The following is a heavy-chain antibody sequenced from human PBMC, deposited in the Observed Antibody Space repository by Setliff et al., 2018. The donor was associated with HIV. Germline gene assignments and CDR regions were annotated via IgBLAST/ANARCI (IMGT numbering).Heavy chain of an antibody. J-gene: IGHJ4*02. CDR1: GFNFSTFA. D-gene: IGHD5-18*01. CDR2: VSSDGSKK. V-gene: IGHV3-30*07. CDR3: VPEGGGYTVDF. Sequence: GGSLRLSCVASGFNFSTFAMHWVRQAPGKGPEWLAVVSSDGSKKYYAEFVKGRSTISRDTSENTLYLQMSSLRVDDTAVYYCVPEGGGYTVDFWGQGTPVTVSS.